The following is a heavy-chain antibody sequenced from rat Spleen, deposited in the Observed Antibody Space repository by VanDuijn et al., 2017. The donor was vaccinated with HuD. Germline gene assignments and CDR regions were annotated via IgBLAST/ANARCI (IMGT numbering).Heavy chain of an antibody. Sequence: EVRLVESGGGLVQPGRSLKLSCAASGFTFTNYDMAWVRQAPTKGLEWIASISTGGTNTYYRGSVKGRFTISRDNAKNTQYLQMDSQRSEDTATYFCARAGYLRDYFDYWGQGVMVTVSS. J-gene: IGHJ2*01. CDR1: GFTFTNYD. CDR2: ISTGGTNT. D-gene: IGHD2-2*01. CDR3: ARAGYLRDYFDY. V-gene: IGHV5S13*01.